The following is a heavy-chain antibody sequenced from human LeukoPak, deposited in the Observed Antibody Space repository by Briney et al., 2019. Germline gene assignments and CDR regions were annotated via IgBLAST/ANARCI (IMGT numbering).Heavy chain of an antibody. CDR3: ARDRVYYYDSSGYYPDAFDI. CDR2: IYSGGST. J-gene: IGHJ3*02. Sequence: PGGSLRLSCAASGFTFSSNYMSWVRQAPGKGLEWVSVIYSGGSTYYADSVKGRFTISRDNSKNTLYLQMNSLRAEDTAVYYCARDRVYYYDSSGYYPDAFDIWGQGTMVTVSS. V-gene: IGHV3-66*01. CDR1: GFTFSSNY. D-gene: IGHD3-22*01.